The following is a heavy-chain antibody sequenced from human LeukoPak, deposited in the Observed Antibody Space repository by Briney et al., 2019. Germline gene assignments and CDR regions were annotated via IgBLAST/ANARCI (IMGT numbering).Heavy chain of an antibody. V-gene: IGHV3-21*01. Sequence: PGGSLRLSCEAFGFSFSSYNMDWVRQTPGKGLEWISSITTSSSYTFYADSVKGRFTISGDNARNSLYLQMNSLTAEDTAVYYCARDPYSGAYGDTYYYFMDVWSKGTTVTISS. D-gene: IGHD1-26*01. CDR3: ARDPYSGAYGDTYYYFMDV. CDR1: GFSFSSYN. J-gene: IGHJ6*03. CDR2: ITTSSSYT.